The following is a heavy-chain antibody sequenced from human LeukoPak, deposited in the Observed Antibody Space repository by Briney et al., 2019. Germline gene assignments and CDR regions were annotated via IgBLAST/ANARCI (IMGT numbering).Heavy chain of an antibody. CDR3: AKDIRRRDYYDSSHAFDI. J-gene: IGHJ3*02. D-gene: IGHD3-22*01. CDR2: ISWNSGSI. CDR1: RFTFDDYA. Sequence: GGSLRLSWSASRFTFDDYAMLWLRPAPGRGLEWVLGISWNSGSIGYADSVKGRFTISRDNAKNSLYLQMNSLRAEDMTLYYCAKDIRRRDYYDSSHAFDIWGQGTMVTVSS. V-gene: IGHV3-9*03.